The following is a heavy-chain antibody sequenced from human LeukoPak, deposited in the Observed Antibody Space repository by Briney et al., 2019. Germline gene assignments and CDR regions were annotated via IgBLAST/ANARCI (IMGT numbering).Heavy chain of an antibody. CDR3: ARGGDDGIVVVPAAGSGFDP. J-gene: IGHJ5*02. CDR2: IYYSGST. V-gene: IGHV4-59*08. Sequence: SETLSLTCTVSGGSMSSYYWSWIRQPPGKGLEWIGYIYYSGSTNYNPSLKSRVTISVDTSKNQFSLKLSSVTAADTAVYYCARGGDDGIVVVPAAGSGFDPWGQGTLVTVSS. D-gene: IGHD2-2*01. CDR1: GGSMSSYY.